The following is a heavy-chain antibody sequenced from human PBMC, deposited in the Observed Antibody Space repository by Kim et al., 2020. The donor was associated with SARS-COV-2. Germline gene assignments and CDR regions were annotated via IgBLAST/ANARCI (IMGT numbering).Heavy chain of an antibody. D-gene: IGHD2-15*01. V-gene: IGHV4-34*01. CDR1: GGSFSGYY. Sequence: SETLSLTCAVYGGSFSGYYWSWIRQPPGKGLEWIGEINHSGSTNYNPSLKSRVTISVDTSKNQFSLKLSSVTAADTAVYYCARGGYCSGGSCPDPYWGQGTLVTVSS. CDR2: INHSGST. CDR3: ARGGYCSGGSCPDPY. J-gene: IGHJ4*02.